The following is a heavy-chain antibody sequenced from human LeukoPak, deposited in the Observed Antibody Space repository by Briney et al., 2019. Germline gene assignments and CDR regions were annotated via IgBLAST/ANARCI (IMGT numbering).Heavy chain of an antibody. CDR3: ARRGGSFDI. V-gene: IGHV3-23*01. J-gene: IGHJ3*02. Sequence: PGGSLRLSCVVSGFTFSSYAMIWVRQAPGKGLEWVSAISGSGGSTYYADSVKGRFTISRDNSKNTLYLQMNSLRAEDTAVYYCARRGGSFDIWGQGTMATVSS. D-gene: IGHD3-10*01. CDR2: ISGSGGST. CDR1: GFTFSSYA.